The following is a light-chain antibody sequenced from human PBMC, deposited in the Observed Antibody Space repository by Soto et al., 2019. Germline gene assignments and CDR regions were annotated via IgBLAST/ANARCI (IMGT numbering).Light chain of an antibody. CDR2: DAY. CDR1: QRVDRY. Sequence: EVVLTQSPDTLSLSPGETATLSCRASQRVDRYVAWYQQKLGQAPRLLIYDAYTRATGVAARFTGSGSATDFSLTIISLEPEDFPVYYCQQRAKWPSTFGPGTKVE. V-gene: IGKV3-11*01. J-gene: IGKJ2*02. CDR3: QQRAKWPST.